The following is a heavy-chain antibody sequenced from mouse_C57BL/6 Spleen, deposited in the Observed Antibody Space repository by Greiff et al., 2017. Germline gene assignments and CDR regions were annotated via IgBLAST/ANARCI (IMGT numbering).Heavy chain of an antibody. CDR1: GYTFTSYW. D-gene: IGHD1-1*01. CDR3: ARLQLRRSYAMDY. V-gene: IGHV1-59*01. CDR2: IDPSDSYT. Sequence: QVQLQQPGAELVRPGTSVKLSCKASGYTFTSYWMHWVKQRPGQGLEWIGVIDPSDSYTNYNQKFKGKATLTVDTSSSTAYMQLSSRTSEDSAVYYCARLQLRRSYAMDYWGQGTSVTVSS. J-gene: IGHJ4*01.